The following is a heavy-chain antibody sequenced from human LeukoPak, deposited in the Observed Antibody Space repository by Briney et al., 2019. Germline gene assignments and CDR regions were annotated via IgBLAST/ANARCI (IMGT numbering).Heavy chain of an antibody. J-gene: IGHJ4*02. V-gene: IGHV3-74*01. D-gene: IGHD6-19*01. CDR3: ARISLSGWVNDH. Sequence: PGGSLRLSCAASGVTFSSHWMHWVRQAPGKGLVWVTRISIDGSSTSYAHSVKGRFTISRDNAKNTLFLQMSSLRAEDTAIYYCARISLSGWVNDHWGQGTLVTVSS. CDR1: GVTFSSHW. CDR2: ISIDGSST.